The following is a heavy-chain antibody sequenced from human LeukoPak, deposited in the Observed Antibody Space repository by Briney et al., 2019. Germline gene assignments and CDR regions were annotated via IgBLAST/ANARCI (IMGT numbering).Heavy chain of an antibody. CDR2: ISWNSGSI. J-gene: IGHJ4*02. CDR1: GFTFDDYA. V-gene: IGHV3-9*01. Sequence: GGSLRLSCTASGFTFDDYAMHWVRRAPGKGLEWVSGISWNSGSIGYADSVKGRFTISRDNAKNSLYLQMNSLRAEDTALYYCAKDMTYSSSWFDYWGQGTLVTVSS. CDR3: AKDMTYSSSWFDY. D-gene: IGHD6-13*01.